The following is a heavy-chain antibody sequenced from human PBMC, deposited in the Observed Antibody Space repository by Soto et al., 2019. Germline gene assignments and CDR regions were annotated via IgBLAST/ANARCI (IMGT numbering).Heavy chain of an antibody. V-gene: IGHV1-46*01. CDR3: ARELEHFWSGYYQSFDY. J-gene: IGHJ4*02. CDR2: INPSGGST. Sequence: ASVKLSCKSSGSTFPSSYMHWVRQAPGQVLEWMGIINPSGGSTSYAQKFQGRVTMTRDTSTSTVYMELSSLRSEDTAVYYCARELEHFWSGYYQSFDYWGQGTLVTVSA. D-gene: IGHD3-3*02. CDR1: GSTFPSSY.